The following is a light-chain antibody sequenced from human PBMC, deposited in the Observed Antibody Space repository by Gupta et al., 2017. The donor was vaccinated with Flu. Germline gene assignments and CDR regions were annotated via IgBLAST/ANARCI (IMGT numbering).Light chain of an antibody. Sequence: EIVLTQSPGTLSLSPGERATLSCRASQSVSSSYLAWYQQKPGQAPRLLIYGASSRATGIPDRFSGSGSGTDFTLTISRLEPEDFAVYYCQQYGSSPLYSFGLGDQAGEQT. V-gene: IGKV3-20*01. J-gene: IGKJ2*03. CDR3: QQYGSSPLYS. CDR2: GAS. CDR1: QSVSSSY.